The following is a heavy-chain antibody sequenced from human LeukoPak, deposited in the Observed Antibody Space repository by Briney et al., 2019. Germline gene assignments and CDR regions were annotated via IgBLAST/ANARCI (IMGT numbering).Heavy chain of an antibody. CDR1: GFTFSSYS. CDR3: ARDQGYNWFDP. Sequence: GRSLRLSCAASGFTFSSYSMNWVRQAPGKGLEWVSSISSSSSYIYYADSVKGRFTISRGNAKNSLYLQMNSLRAEDTAVYYCARDQGYNWFDPWGQGTLVTVSS. CDR2: ISSSSSYI. J-gene: IGHJ5*02. V-gene: IGHV3-21*01.